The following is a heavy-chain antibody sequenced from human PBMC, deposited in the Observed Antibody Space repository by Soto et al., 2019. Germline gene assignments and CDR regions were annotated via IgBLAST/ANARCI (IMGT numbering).Heavy chain of an antibody. D-gene: IGHD6-19*01. Sequence: QLQLQESGPGLVKPSETLSLTCTVSGDSISSRIYYWGWIRQPPGKGLEWIGNIYDSGTNHYNPSLESRVTIAVDTSKNQFSLKLTFVTAADTAVYYCERRKAVAGTLEYYFDYWGQGTLVTVAS. CDR1: GDSISSRIYY. CDR2: IYDSGTN. CDR3: ERRKAVAGTLEYYFDY. J-gene: IGHJ4*02. V-gene: IGHV4-39*01.